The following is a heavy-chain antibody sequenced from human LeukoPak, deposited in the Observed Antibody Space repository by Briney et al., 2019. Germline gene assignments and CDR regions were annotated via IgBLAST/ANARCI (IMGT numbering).Heavy chain of an antibody. CDR2: IYYSGST. Sequence: SETLSLTCTVSGGSMSSSSYYWGWIRQPPGKGLEWIGSIYYSGSTYYNPSLKSRVTISVDTSKNQFSLKLSSVTAADTAVYYCAREPPLTYYYDSSGYYEYWGQGTLVTVSS. J-gene: IGHJ4*02. D-gene: IGHD3-22*01. V-gene: IGHV4-39*07. CDR1: GGSMSSSSYY. CDR3: AREPPLTYYYDSSGYYEY.